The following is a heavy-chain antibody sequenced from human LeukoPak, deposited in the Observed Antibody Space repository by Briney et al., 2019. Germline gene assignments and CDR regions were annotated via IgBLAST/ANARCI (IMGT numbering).Heavy chain of an antibody. CDR2: TYYRSKWYN. CDR3: ARLERRGYCRGGSCYPRGRFDY. Sequence: SQTLSLTCAISGDSVSSNSAAWNWIRQSPSRGLEWLGRTYYRSKWYNDYAVSVKSRITINPDTSKNQFSLQLNSVTPEDTAVYYCARLERRGYCRGGSCYPRGRFDYWGQGTLVTVSS. D-gene: IGHD2-15*01. V-gene: IGHV6-1*01. CDR1: GDSVSSNSAA. J-gene: IGHJ4*02.